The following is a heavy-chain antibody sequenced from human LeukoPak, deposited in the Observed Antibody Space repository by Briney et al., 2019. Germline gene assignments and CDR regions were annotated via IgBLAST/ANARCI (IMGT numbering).Heavy chain of an antibody. D-gene: IGHD3-10*01. CDR1: GYSISSGYY. Sequence: PSETLSLTCIVSGYSISSGYYWDWIRQPPGKGLEWIASIYHSGKSYYNPSLKSRVTISVDTSKNQFSLKLSSVTAADTAVYYCARVEEGYGSGRRENYYYYYMDVWGKGTTVTISS. CDR3: ARVEEGYGSGRRENYYYYYMDV. V-gene: IGHV4-38-2*02. CDR2: IYHSGKS. J-gene: IGHJ6*03.